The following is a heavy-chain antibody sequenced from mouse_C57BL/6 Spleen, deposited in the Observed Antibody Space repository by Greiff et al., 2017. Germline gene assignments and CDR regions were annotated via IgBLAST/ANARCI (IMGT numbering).Heavy chain of an antibody. Sequence: QVQLQQPGAELVKPGASVKLSCKASGYTFTSYWMQWVKQRPGQGLEWIGAIDPSDSNTNYPQKFQGQSTFTVDTSSSTAYMQLSSLTSEDSAVYYCARSDYGKAPGDYWGQGTTLTVSA. CDR1: GYTFTSYW. CDR2: IDPSDSNT. CDR3: ARSDYGKAPGDY. D-gene: IGHD1-1*01. V-gene: IGHV1-50*01. J-gene: IGHJ2*01.